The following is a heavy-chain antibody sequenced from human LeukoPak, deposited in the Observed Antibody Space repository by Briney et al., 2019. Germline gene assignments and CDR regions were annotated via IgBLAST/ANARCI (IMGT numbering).Heavy chain of an antibody. Sequence: ARSLRLSCAASGFTFSSYGMHWVRQAPGKGLEWVAVIWYDGSNKYHAESVKGRFIISRDNSKNTLYLQMNSLRAEDTAVYYCAREMAKMPLLDYWGQGTLVTVS. CDR3: AREMAKMPLLDY. CDR1: GFTFSSYG. V-gene: IGHV3-33*01. CDR2: IWYDGSNK. D-gene: IGHD5-24*01. J-gene: IGHJ4*02.